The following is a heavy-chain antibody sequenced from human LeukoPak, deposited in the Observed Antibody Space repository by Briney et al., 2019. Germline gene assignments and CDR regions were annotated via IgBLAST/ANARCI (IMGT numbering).Heavy chain of an antibody. CDR2: ISAYYGNT. CDR3: ARDTYCSSTSCFPYYMDV. CDR1: GYTFTNYG. J-gene: IGHJ6*03. D-gene: IGHD2-2*01. Sequence: ASVKVSCKTSGYTFTNYGISWVRQAPGQGLEWTGWISAYYGNTNYAQNLQDRVTMTTDTSTSIAYMKLRSLRSDDTAVYYCARDTYCSSTSCFPYYMDVWGTGTTVTVSS. V-gene: IGHV1-18*01.